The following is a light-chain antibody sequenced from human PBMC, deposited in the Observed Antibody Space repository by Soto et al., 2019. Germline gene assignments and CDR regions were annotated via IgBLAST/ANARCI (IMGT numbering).Light chain of an antibody. Sequence: QSALTQPASVSASPGQSITISCSESSSDVGGYDYVSWYQQHPGKAPKLVIYEVNNRPSGVSDRFSGSKSGNTASLTISGVQADDEADYYCSSYRDTSKLVFGPGTKVTVL. CDR2: EVN. CDR3: SSYRDTSKLV. V-gene: IGLV2-14*01. CDR1: SSDVGGYDY. J-gene: IGLJ1*01.